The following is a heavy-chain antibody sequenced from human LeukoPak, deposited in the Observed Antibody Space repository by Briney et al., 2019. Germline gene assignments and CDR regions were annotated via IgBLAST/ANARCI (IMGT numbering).Heavy chain of an antibody. CDR3: AKTDPTCYYDSRPWGY. J-gene: IGHJ4*02. V-gene: IGHV3-23*01. D-gene: IGHD3-22*01. CDR2: ISGSGGST. Sequence: GGSLRLSCAASGFTFINYAMTWVRQAPGKGLEWVSAISGSGGSTYYADSVKGRFTISRDNSKNTLYLQMNSLRAEDTAVYYCAKTDPTCYYDSRPWGYWGQGTLVTVSS. CDR1: GFTFINYA.